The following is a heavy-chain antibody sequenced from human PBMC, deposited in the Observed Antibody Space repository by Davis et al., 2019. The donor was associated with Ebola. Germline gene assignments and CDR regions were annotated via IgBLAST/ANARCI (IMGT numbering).Heavy chain of an antibody. CDR3: ATTDPEQLWFRFDS. Sequence: SETLSLTCTVSGGSISSGYWSWLRQPPGKGLEWIGYNHYSGITNYNPSLKSRVTMFVDTSKNQFSLLLSSVTAADTAVYYCATTDPEQLWFRFDSWGQGTLVTVSS. CDR1: GGSISSGY. J-gene: IGHJ4*02. V-gene: IGHV4-59*01. CDR2: NHYSGIT. D-gene: IGHD1/OR15-1a*01.